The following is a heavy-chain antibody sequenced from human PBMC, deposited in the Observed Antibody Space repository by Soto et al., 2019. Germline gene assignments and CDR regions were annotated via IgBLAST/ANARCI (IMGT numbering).Heavy chain of an antibody. CDR1: GGSISSYY. D-gene: IGHD3-22*01. V-gene: IGHV4-59*01. CDR2: IYYSGST. Sequence: SETLSLTCTVSGGSISSYYWSWIRQPPGKGLEWIGYIYYSGSTNYNPSLKSRVTISVDTSKNQFSLKLSSVTAADTAVYYCATLYYYDSSGYYDTPFDYWGQGTLVTVSS. J-gene: IGHJ4*02. CDR3: ATLYYYDSSGYYDTPFDY.